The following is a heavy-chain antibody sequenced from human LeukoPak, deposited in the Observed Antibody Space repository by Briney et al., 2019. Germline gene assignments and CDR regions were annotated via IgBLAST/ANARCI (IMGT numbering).Heavy chain of an antibody. Sequence: SVKVTCKASGGTFSSYAISWVRQAPGQGLEWMGGIIPIFGTANYAQKFQGRVTITADESTSTAYMELSSLRSEDTAVYYCARASSGWYYFDYWGQGTLVTVSS. CDR2: IIPIFGTA. J-gene: IGHJ4*02. CDR3: ARASSGWYYFDY. V-gene: IGHV1-69*13. CDR1: GGTFSSYA. D-gene: IGHD6-19*01.